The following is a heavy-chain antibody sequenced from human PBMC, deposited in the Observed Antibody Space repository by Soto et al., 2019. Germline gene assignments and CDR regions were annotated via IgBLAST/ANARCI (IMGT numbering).Heavy chain of an antibody. D-gene: IGHD6-13*01. CDR1: GGTFSSYA. V-gene: IGHV1-69*06. CDR3: ARDGTGIAAAGPYYYGMYV. Sequence: QVQLVQSGAEVKKPGSSVKVSCKASGGTFSSYAISWVRQAPGQGLEWMGVIIPIFGTANYAQKFQGRVTITADKSTSTAYMELSSLRSEDTSVYYCARDGTGIAAAGPYYYGMYVWGQGTTVTVSS. J-gene: IGHJ6*02. CDR2: IIPIFGTA.